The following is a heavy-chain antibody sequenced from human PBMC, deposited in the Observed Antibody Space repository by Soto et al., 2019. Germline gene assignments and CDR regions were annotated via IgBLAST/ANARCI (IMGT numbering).Heavy chain of an antibody. Sequence: EVQLVESGGGLVQPGGSLRLSCAASGFTFSSYSMNWVRQAPGKGLEGVSYIISSSSTIYYADSLKGRLTISRDNAKNSPDLQMNSLRAEDTAVYYCAREADILNWFDPWGQGTLVTVSS. CDR3: AREADILNWFDP. V-gene: IGHV3-48*01. CDR1: GFTFSSYS. D-gene: IGHD3-9*01. J-gene: IGHJ5*02. CDR2: IISSSSTI.